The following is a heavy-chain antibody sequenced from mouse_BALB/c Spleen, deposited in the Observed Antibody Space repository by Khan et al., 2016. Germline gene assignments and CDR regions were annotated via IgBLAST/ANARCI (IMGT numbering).Heavy chain of an antibody. CDR3: AKDNSPYYGSSDGYFDV. V-gene: IGHV2-6-5*01. J-gene: IGHJ1*01. D-gene: IGHD1-1*01. CDR2: IWGGGST. Sequence: QVQLKESGPGLVAPSQSLSITCTVSGFSLTDSGVSWMRQPPGKGLEWLGVIWGGGSTYYNSALKSRLSTSKANSKSHVFLKMISLQTDDTAMYYGAKDNSPYYGSSDGYFDVWGAGTTVTVSS. CDR1: GFSLTDSG.